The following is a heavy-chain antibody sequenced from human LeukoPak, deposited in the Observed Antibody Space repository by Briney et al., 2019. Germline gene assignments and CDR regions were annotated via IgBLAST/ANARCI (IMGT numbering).Heavy chain of an antibody. CDR3: ARARWPTVTTWPPGYY. CDR2: IYIGGGT. Sequence: GGSLRLSCVASGFTVSRNHMTWVRQAPGKGLEWVSVIYIGGGTYYADSVKGRFSISRDNSNNTLYLQMNSLRAEDTAVYYCARARWPTVTTWPPGYYWGQGTLVTVSS. V-gene: IGHV3-66*01. CDR1: GFTVSRNH. D-gene: IGHD4-17*01. J-gene: IGHJ4*02.